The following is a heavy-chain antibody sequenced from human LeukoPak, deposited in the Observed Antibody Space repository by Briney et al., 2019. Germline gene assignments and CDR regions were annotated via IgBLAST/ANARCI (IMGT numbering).Heavy chain of an antibody. CDR1: GFTFSSYS. D-gene: IGHD3-10*01. CDR2: ISSSSSTI. Sequence: GGSLRLSCAASGFTFSSYSMNWVRQAPGKGLEWVSSISSSSSTIYYADSVKGRFTISRDNAKNSLYLQLNSLRAEDTAVYYCARVRGDTESARAGLVDYWGQGTLVTVSS. V-gene: IGHV3-48*01. J-gene: IGHJ4*02. CDR3: ARVRGDTESARAGLVDY.